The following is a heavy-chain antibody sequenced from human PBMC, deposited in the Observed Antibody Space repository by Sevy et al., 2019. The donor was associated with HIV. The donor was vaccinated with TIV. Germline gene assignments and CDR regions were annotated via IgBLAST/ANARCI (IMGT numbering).Heavy chain of an antibody. CDR2: FYYSGRT. Sequence: SETLSLTCAVSGDSASSGYWSWIRQPPGKGLEWIGYFYYSGRTNYNPSLKSRVTISVDTSKNQFSLKLTSVTAADTAVYYCAEVSPSYYYGVGAWGQGTTVTVSS. CDR1: GDSASSGY. V-gene: IGHV4-59*02. J-gene: IGHJ6*02. CDR3: AEVSPSYYYGVGA.